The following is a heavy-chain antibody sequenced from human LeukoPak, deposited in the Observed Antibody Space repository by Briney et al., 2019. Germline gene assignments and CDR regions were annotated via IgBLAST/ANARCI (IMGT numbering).Heavy chain of an antibody. CDR1: GFTFSSYA. Sequence: GGSLRRSCAASGFTFSSYAMSWVRQAQGKGLEWVSAISGSGGSTYYADSVKGRFTISRDNCKNTLYLQMNSLRAEDTAVYYCAKAVIYGSGSYSYYYYGMDVWGQGTTVTVSS. D-gene: IGHD3-10*01. J-gene: IGHJ6*02. CDR3: AKAVIYGSGSYSYYYYGMDV. CDR2: ISGSGGST. V-gene: IGHV3-23*01.